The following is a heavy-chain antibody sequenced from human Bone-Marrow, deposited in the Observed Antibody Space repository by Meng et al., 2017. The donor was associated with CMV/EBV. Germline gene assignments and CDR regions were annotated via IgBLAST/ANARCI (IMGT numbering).Heavy chain of an antibody. V-gene: IGHV4-4*02. CDR3: ARNHGKSDFDY. D-gene: IGHD1-14*01. J-gene: IGHJ4*02. CDR1: GGSISGSDW. Sequence: CAVFGGSISGSDWWTWVRQPPGKGLEWIGEISHSGRSNYTPSLKSRVTISVDKSKKQFSLKVSSVTAADTAVYYCARNHGKSDFDYWGQGTLVTVSS. CDR2: ISHSGRS.